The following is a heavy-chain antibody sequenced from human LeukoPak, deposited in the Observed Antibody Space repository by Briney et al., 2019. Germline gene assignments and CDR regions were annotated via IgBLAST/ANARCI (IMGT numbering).Heavy chain of an antibody. J-gene: IGHJ4*02. Sequence: PGGSLRLSCAASGFTVSNTYMSWVRQAPGKGLEWVSVIYSGGSTYYADSVEGRFTISRDNSKNTLYLQMNSLRADDTAVYYCAREEQVMAGTLDYWGQGTLVTVSS. CDR2: IYSGGST. CDR3: AREEQVMAGTLDY. V-gene: IGHV3-53*01. CDR1: GFTVSNTY. D-gene: IGHD1-14*01.